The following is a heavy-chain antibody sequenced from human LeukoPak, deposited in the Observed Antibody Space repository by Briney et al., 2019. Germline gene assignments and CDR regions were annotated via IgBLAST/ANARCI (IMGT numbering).Heavy chain of an antibody. J-gene: IGHJ3*02. CDR1: GFTFHDYA. Sequence: GGSLRLSCAASGFTFHDYAMHWVRQAPGKGLEWVSGISWNSGSIGYADSVKGRFTISRDNAKNSLYLQMNSLRAEDTAFYYCAKDRLIKVPKLEDDVFDIWGQGTMVTVSS. V-gene: IGHV3-9*01. CDR3: AKDRLIKVPKLEDDVFDI. CDR2: ISWNSGSI. D-gene: IGHD3-3*01.